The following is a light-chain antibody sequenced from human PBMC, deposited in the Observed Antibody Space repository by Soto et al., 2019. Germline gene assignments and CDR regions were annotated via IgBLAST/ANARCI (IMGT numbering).Light chain of an antibody. CDR3: QQLNSYPLT. CDR1: QGIGSD. Sequence: DIQLTQSPSFLSASVGDRVTITCRASQGIGSDLVWYQQKPVKAPKLLIYGASTLQGGVSSRFSGSGSGTEFTLTISSLQPEDFATYCCQQLNSYPLTFGGGTKVEIK. V-gene: IGKV1-9*01. CDR2: GAS. J-gene: IGKJ4*01.